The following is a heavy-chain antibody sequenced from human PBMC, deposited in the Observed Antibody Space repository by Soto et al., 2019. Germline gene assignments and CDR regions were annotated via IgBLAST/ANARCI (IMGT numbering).Heavy chain of an antibody. CDR1: GGSFSGYQ. J-gene: IGHJ6*03. CDR2: INDSGNI. CDR3: ARGLILWFGELSPRGGYYYYMDV. Sequence: QVQLQQWGAGLLKPSETLSLTCAVYGGSFSGYQWTWIRQTPGKGLEWIGEINDSGNINYNPSLKSRVTILVDTAKKEISLKLSSGTAADTAFYYCARGLILWFGELSPRGGYYYYMDVWGKGTTVTVSS. V-gene: IGHV4-34*01. D-gene: IGHD3-10*01.